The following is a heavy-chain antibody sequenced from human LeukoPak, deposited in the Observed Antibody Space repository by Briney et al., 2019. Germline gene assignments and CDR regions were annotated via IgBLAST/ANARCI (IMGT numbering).Heavy chain of an antibody. D-gene: IGHD2-15*01. V-gene: IGHV1-8*02. CDR2: MNPNSGNT. J-gene: IGHJ4*02. Sequence: ASVKVSCKASGGTFSSYAISWVRQAPGQGLEWMGWMNPNSGNTGYAQKFQGRVTMTRNTSISTAYMELSSLRSEDTAVYYCARVARSSGDWGQGTLVTVSS. CDR3: ARVARSSGD. CDR1: GGTFSSYA.